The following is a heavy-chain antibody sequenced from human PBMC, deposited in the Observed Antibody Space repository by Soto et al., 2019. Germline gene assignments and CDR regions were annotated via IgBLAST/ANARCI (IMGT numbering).Heavy chain of an antibody. J-gene: IGHJ5*02. D-gene: IGHD2-2*01. CDR1: GYTFTSYA. V-gene: IGHV1-3*01. Sequence: ASVKVSCKASGYTFTSYAMHWVRQAQGQRLEWMGWINAGNGNTKYSQKFQGRVTITRDTSASTAYMELSSLRSEDTAVYYCARDQVVVVPAAYLNWCGPWGQGTLVTVSS. CDR3: ARDQVVVVPAAYLNWCGP. CDR2: INAGNGNT.